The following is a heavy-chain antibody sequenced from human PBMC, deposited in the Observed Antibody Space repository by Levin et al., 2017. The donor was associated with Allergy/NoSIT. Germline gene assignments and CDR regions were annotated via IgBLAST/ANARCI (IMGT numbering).Heavy chain of an antibody. J-gene: IGHJ3*02. V-gene: IGHV5-51*01. CDR3: ARHGKTSLRFDAFDI. CDR1: GYTFTSHW. Sequence: VASVKVSCKGSGYTFTSHWIGWVRQMPGKGLEWMGIIYPSDSDTRYSPSFQGQVTISADKSISTAYLQWSSLKASDTATYYCARHGKTSLRFDAFDIWGQETMITVSS. CDR2: IYPSDSDT.